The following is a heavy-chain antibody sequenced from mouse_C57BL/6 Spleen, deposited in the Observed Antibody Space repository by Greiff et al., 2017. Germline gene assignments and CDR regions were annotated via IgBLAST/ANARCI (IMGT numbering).Heavy chain of an antibody. Sequence: VQLQQPGAELVMPGASVELSCKASGYTFTSYWMHWVKQRPGQGLEWIGEIDPSDSYTNYNQKFKGKSTLTVDKSSSTAYMQLSSLTSEDSAVYYCARSTVVAPDYWGQGTTLTVSS. J-gene: IGHJ2*01. V-gene: IGHV1-69*01. D-gene: IGHD1-1*01. CDR2: IDPSDSYT. CDR1: GYTFTSYW. CDR3: ARSTVVAPDY.